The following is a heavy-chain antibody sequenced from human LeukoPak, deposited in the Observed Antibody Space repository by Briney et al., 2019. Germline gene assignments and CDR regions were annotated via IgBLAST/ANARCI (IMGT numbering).Heavy chain of an antibody. J-gene: IGHJ4*02. CDR3: ARGLTYYDFWRAFDY. CDR1: GFTFDDYG. Sequence: GGSLRLSCAASGFTFDDYGMSWVRQAPGKGLEWVSGINWNGGSTGYADSVKGRFTISRDNAKISLYLQMNSLRAEDTALYYCARGLTYYDFWRAFDYWGQGTLVTVSS. CDR2: INWNGGST. D-gene: IGHD3-3*01. V-gene: IGHV3-20*04.